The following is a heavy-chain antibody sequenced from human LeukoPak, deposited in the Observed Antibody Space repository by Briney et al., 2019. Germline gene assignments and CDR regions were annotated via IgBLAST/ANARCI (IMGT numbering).Heavy chain of an antibody. J-gene: IGHJ4*02. D-gene: IGHD5-18*01. CDR3: ARDGPSAMVEFDY. Sequence: ASVKVSCKASIFADYYLYWVRQAPGQGLEWVGWIHPNSGNTKSAQKFQGRVTMTRDTPISTAYMELSSLRSDDTAVYYCARDGPSAMVEFDYWGQGTLVTVSS. CDR2: IHPNSGNT. CDR1: IFADYY. V-gene: IGHV1-2*02.